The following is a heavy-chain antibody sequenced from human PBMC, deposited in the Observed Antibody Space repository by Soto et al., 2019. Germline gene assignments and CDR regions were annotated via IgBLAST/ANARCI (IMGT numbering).Heavy chain of an antibody. CDR2: ISYTGST. V-gene: IGHV4-31*03. J-gene: IGHJ6*03. D-gene: IGHD1-26*01. Sequence: QVQLQESGPGLVKPSQSLSLTCTVTCSSINIEVYYCSWIRKHPVKRLEWIGYISYTGSTFSNPAMVVSVYISQDASQTPLPLHLTSVTAADTAVYFCVRVHNRDTTYYADVWVKGNTVTVSS. CDR3: VRVHNRDTTYYADV. CDR1: CSSINIEVYY.